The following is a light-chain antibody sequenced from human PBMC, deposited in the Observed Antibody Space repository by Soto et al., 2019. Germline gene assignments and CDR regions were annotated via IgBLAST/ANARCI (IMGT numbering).Light chain of an antibody. CDR1: SSDVGGYNH. V-gene: IGLV2-14*01. Sequence: QSALTQPASVSGSPGQSITISCTGTSSDVGGYNHVSWYQQHPGKAPKLIIYEVTNRPSGVSDRSSGFKAGNTASLTISRLQAEDEADYYCSSYTSSSTLIFGGGTKLTVL. CDR2: EVT. J-gene: IGLJ2*01. CDR3: SSYTSSSTLI.